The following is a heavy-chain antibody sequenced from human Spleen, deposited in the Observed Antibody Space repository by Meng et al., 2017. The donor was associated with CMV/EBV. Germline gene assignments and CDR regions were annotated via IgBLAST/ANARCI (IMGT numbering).Heavy chain of an antibody. CDR2: ISTNRGYT. D-gene: IGHD2-2*01. V-gene: IGHV1-18*01. CDR3: ARDEVPAAPFDH. Sequence: ASVKVSCKASGYMFSTYGISWLRQAPGQGPEWMGWISTNRGYTKHAQGLQGRVTMTTDTSTSTVYMELKSLRADDTAVYYCARDEVPAAPFDHWGHGTLGTVSS. CDR1: GYMFSTYG. J-gene: IGHJ4*01.